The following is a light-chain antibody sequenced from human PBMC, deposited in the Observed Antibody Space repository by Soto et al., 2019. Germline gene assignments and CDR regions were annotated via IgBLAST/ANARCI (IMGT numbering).Light chain of an antibody. CDR2: DVS. J-gene: IGLJ1*01. Sequence: QSALTQPASVSGSPGHSITISCTGTSSDVGGYNYVSWYQQHPGKAPKLMIYDVSNRPSGVSNRFSGSKSGNTASLTISGLQAEDEADYYCSSYTSSSTLYVFGTGTKVTVL. CDR3: SSYTSSSTLYV. CDR1: SSDVGGYNY. V-gene: IGLV2-14*01.